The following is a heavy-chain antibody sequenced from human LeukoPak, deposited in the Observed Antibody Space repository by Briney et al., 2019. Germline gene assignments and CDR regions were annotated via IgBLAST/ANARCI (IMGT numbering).Heavy chain of an antibody. CDR2: ISAYNGNT. J-gene: IGHJ4*02. V-gene: IGHV1-18*01. Sequence: ASVKVSYTASGYTFTSYGISWVRQAPGQGLEWMGWISAYNGNTNYAQKLQGRVTMTTDTSTSTAYMELRSLRSDDTALYYCATDIDAMVTTAFDYWGQGTLVTVSS. D-gene: IGHD4-17*01. CDR3: ATDIDAMVTTAFDY. CDR1: GYTFTSYG.